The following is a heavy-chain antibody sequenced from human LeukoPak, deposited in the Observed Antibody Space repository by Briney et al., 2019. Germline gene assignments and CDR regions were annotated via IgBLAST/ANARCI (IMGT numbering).Heavy chain of an antibody. J-gene: IGHJ4*02. Sequence: GRSLRLSCAASGFTFSSHAMHWVRQAPGKGLEWVAVISYDGSNKYYADSVKGRFTISRDNSKNTLYLQMNSLRAEDTAVYYCARDRNYNDYWGQGTLVTVSS. CDR2: ISYDGSNK. CDR1: GFTFSSHA. V-gene: IGHV3-30-3*01. CDR3: ARDRNYNDY.